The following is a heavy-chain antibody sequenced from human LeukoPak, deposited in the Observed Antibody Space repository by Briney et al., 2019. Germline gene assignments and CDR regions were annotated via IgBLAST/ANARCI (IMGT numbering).Heavy chain of an antibody. Sequence: ASVRVSCKPSGYTFTGYYIHWVRQAPGQGLEWMGWINPNSGGTDYAQKFQGRVTMTRDTPISTAYMELSSLRSDDTAVYYCAIQPWGSGNNWYFDLWGRGTLVTVSS. CDR2: INPNSGGT. CDR1: GYTFTGYY. J-gene: IGHJ2*01. CDR3: AIQPWGSGNNWYFDL. V-gene: IGHV1-2*02. D-gene: IGHD7-27*01.